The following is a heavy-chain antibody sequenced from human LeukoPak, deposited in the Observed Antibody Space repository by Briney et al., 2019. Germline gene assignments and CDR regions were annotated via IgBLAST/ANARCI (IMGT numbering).Heavy chain of an antibody. CDR1: GGSISSSSYY. V-gene: IGHV4-39*01. CDR2: IYYSGST. CDR3: ARHVWVGELFYYYYYYYMDV. D-gene: IGHD3-10*01. Sequence: PSETLSLTCTVSGGSISSSSYYWGWIPQPPGKGLEWIGSIYYSGSTYYNPSLKSRVTISVDTTKNQFSLKLSSVTAADTAVYYCARHVWVGELFYYYYYYYMDVWGKGTTVAISS. J-gene: IGHJ6*03.